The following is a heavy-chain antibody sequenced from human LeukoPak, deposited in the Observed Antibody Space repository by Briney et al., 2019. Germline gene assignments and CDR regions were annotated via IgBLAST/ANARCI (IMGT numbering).Heavy chain of an antibody. CDR2: INPSGGST. Sequence: ASVKVSCKASGYTFTSYYMHWVRQAPGQGLEWMGIINPSGGSTSYAQRFQGRVTMTRDTSTSTVYMELSSLRSEDTAVYYCARGQEVVPAAIPPGQYFDYWGQGTPVTVSS. D-gene: IGHD2-2*01. V-gene: IGHV1-46*03. J-gene: IGHJ4*02. CDR1: GYTFTSYY. CDR3: ARGQEVVPAAIPPGQYFDY.